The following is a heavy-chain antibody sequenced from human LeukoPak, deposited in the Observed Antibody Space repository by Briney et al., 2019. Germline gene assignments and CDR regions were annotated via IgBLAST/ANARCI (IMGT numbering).Heavy chain of an antibody. D-gene: IGHD6-13*01. CDR3: ARDKLQQQLVLDY. CDR2: IIPIFGTA. J-gene: IGHJ4*02. Sequence: SVKVSCKASGGTFSSYAISWVRQAPGQGLEWMGGIIPIFGTANYAQKFQGKVTITADESTSTAYMELSSLRSEDTAVYYCARDKLQQQLVLDYWGQGTLVTVSS. V-gene: IGHV1-69*01. CDR1: GGTFSSYA.